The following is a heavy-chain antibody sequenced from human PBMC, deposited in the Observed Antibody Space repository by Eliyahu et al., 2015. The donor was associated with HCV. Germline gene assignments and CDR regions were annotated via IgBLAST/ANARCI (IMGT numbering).Heavy chain of an antibody. D-gene: IGHD4-11*01. CDR3: ARARTTGAGDWFDP. J-gene: IGHJ5*02. CDR1: GFTVSNNY. V-gene: IGHV3-53*01. Sequence: EVQVVESGGGLIQPGGSLRLSCAASGFTVSNNYMSWVRQAPGKGLEWGSVIYSGDSSYYAGSVKGRFTISRDNSINTVYLQMNSMRAEDTAVYYCARARTTGAGDWFDPWGQGTLVTVSS. CDR2: IYSGDSS.